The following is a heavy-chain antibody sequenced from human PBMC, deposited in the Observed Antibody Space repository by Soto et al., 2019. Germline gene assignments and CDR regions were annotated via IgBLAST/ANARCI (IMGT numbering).Heavy chain of an antibody. CDR1: GYTFTSYG. Sequence: QVQLVQSGAEVKKPGASVKVSCKASGYTFTSYGISWVRQAPGQGLEWMGWIRAYNGNTNYAQKLQGRGTMTTDTATGAACMELGSLGSGDRAVCCCAGDAPPADYWGQGTLVTVSS. CDR2: IRAYNGNT. V-gene: IGHV1-18*01. CDR3: AGDAPPADY. J-gene: IGHJ4*02.